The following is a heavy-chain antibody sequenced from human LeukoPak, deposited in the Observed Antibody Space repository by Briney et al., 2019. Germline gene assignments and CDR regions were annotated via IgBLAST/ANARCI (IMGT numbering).Heavy chain of an antibody. CDR1: GFTFSSYS. V-gene: IGHV3-48*04. CDR3: ARGPGSYSFDY. Sequence: PGGSLRLSCAASGFTFSSYSMNWVRQAPGKGLEWVSYISSSSSTIYYADSVKGRFTISRDNAKNSLYLQMNSLRAEDTAVYYCARGPGSYSFDYWGQGTLVTVSS. D-gene: IGHD1-26*01. J-gene: IGHJ4*02. CDR2: ISSSSSTI.